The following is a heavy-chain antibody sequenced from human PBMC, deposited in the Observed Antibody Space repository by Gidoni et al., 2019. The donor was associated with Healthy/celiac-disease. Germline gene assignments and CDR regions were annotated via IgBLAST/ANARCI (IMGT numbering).Heavy chain of an antibody. D-gene: IGHD3-22*01. Sequence: QVQLVESGGGVVQPGRSLRLSCAASGFTFSSYGMHWVRQAPGKGLEWVAVILYDGSNKYYADSVKGRFTISRDNSKNTLYLQMNSLRAEDTAVYYCAKTAGGYYDSSGYYYDYWGQGTLVTVSS. CDR3: AKTAGGYYDSSGYYYDY. CDR2: ILYDGSNK. CDR1: GFTFSSYG. J-gene: IGHJ4*02. V-gene: IGHV3-30*18.